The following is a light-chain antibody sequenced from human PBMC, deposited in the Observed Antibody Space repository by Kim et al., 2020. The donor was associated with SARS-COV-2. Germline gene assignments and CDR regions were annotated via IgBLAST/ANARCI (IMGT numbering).Light chain of an antibody. CDR1: QRISSY. J-gene: IGKJ1*01. CDR2: AAS. Sequence: DIQMTQSPSSLSASVGDRVTITCRAGQRISSYLNWYQQKPGKAPKLLIYAASSLQSGVPSRFSGSGSGTDFTLTISSLQPEDFATYYCQQSYSTPWTFGQGTKVDIK. CDR3: QQSYSTPWT. V-gene: IGKV1-39*01.